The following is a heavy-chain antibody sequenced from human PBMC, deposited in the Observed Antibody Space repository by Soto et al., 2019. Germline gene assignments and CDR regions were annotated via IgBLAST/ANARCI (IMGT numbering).Heavy chain of an antibody. CDR2: IYYSGST. CDR1: GGSISSGGYY. CDR3: ARLEFGSSFHTDWFDP. Sequence: SETLSLTCTVSGGSISSGGYYWSWIRQHPWKGLVWIVYIYYSGSTYYNPSLKCRVTISVDTSKNQFSLKLSSVTAADTAVYYCARLEFGSSFHTDWFDPWSQGILVTVSS. V-gene: IGHV4-31*03. D-gene: IGHD6-13*01. J-gene: IGHJ5*02.